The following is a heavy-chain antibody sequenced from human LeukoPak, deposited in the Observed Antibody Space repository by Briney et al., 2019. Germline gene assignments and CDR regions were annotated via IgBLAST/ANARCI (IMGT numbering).Heavy chain of an antibody. V-gene: IGHV3-64D*06. J-gene: IGHJ4*02. CDR3: VKGREYTSSLFDY. Sequence: HPGGSLRLSCSASGFTFSRHAMHWVRQAPGKGLEYVSSVSSDGGNTYYADSVKGRFTISRDNSKNTLDLQMSSLRAEDTAVYYCVKGREYTSSLFDYWAQGTLVTVSS. D-gene: IGHD6-6*01. CDR2: VSSDGGNT. CDR1: GFTFSRHA.